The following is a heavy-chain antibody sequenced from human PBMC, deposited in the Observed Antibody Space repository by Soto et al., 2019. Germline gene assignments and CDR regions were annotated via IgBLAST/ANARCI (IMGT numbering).Heavy chain of an antibody. Sequence: QVQLVQSGAEVKKPGSSVKVSCKTSGGTISNYAISWVRQAPGQGLEWMGGIIPLFGTTNYAQKFQGRVTITAEESTRTAYMELSSLRSEDTAVYYCARGGFWSGYYSWFDPWGQGTLVTVSS. V-gene: IGHV1-69*12. J-gene: IGHJ5*02. CDR3: ARGGFWSGYYSWFDP. D-gene: IGHD3-3*01. CDR2: IIPLFGTT. CDR1: GGTISNYA.